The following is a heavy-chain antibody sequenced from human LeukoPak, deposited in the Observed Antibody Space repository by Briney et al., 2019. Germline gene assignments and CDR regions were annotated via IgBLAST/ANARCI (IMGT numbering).Heavy chain of an antibody. CDR3: ARVGVGERPRFDY. Sequence: SETLSLTCTVSGGSISSGDYYWSWIRQPPGKGLEWIGHIYHSGSTYYNPSLKSRIIMSVDTSENQFSLKVTSVTAADTAVYFCARVGVGERPRFDYWGQGSLVTVSS. V-gene: IGHV4-30-4*01. J-gene: IGHJ4*02. CDR1: GGSISSGDYY. D-gene: IGHD2-2*01. CDR2: IYHSGST.